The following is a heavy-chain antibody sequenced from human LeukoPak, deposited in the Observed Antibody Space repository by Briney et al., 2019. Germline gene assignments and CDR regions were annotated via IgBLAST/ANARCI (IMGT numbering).Heavy chain of an antibody. V-gene: IGHV3-30*02. CDR1: GFTFSSYG. Sequence: GGSLRLSCAASGFTFSSYGMHWVRQAPGKGLEWVAFIRYDGSNKYYADSVKGRFTISRDNSKNTLYLQMNSLRAEDTAVYYCAKDLLYYYDSSGYFHDAFDIWGQGTMVTVSS. J-gene: IGHJ3*02. CDR2: IRYDGSNK. CDR3: AKDLLYYYDSSGYFHDAFDI. D-gene: IGHD3-22*01.